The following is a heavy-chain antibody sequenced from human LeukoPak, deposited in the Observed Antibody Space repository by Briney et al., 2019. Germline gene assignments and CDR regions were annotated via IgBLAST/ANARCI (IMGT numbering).Heavy chain of an antibody. CDR1: GFTFSSYS. J-gene: IGHJ3*02. D-gene: IGHD6-13*01. Sequence: GGSLRLSCAASGFTFSSYSMNWVRQAPGKGLEWVSYISTSGSTIYYADSVKGRFTISRDNAKKSLNLQMNSLRVEDTAVYYCARVAYLGYSSSWYYAFDIWGQGTMVTVSS. CDR2: ISTSGSTI. CDR3: ARVAYLGYSSSWYYAFDI. V-gene: IGHV3-48*04.